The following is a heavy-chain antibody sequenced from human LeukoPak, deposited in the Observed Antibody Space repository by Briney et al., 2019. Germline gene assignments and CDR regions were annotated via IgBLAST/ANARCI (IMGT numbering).Heavy chain of an antibody. CDR2: IWSDGTNK. V-gene: IGHV3-33*01. Sequence: PGGSLRLSCAASGFTFSSYGIHWVRQAPGKGLEWVAVIWSDGTNKYYADSVKGRFTISRDNSENTLYLQMNSLRAEDTAVYYCARAFDGDWYYFDYWGQGTLVTVSS. D-gene: IGHD2-21*01. CDR3: ARAFDGDWYYFDY. J-gene: IGHJ4*02. CDR1: GFTFSSYG.